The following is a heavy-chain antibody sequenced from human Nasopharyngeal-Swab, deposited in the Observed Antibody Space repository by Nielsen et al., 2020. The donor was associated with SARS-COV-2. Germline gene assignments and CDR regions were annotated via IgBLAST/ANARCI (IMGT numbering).Heavy chain of an antibody. V-gene: IGHV3-7*01. CDR3: ARVYSSSWFFDY. Sequence: GESLKISCAASGFTFSSYWMSWVRQAPGKRLEWVANIKQDGSEKYYVDSVKGRFTISRDNAKNSLYLQMNSLRAEDTAVYYCARVYSSSWFFDYWGQGTLVTVSS. J-gene: IGHJ4*02. D-gene: IGHD6-13*01. CDR1: GFTFSSYW. CDR2: IKQDGSEK.